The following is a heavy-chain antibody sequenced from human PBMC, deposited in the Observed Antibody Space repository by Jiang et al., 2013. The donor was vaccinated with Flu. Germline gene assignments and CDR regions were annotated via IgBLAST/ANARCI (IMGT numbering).Heavy chain of an antibody. D-gene: IGHD2-2*01. CDR3: ATLRGSTYDTYLMDY. J-gene: IGHJ4*02. CDR1: GFSFSYYG. V-gene: IGHV3-30*02. CDR2: IWHDGSNR. Sequence: VQLLESGGGVVQPGGSLRLSCAASGFSFSYYGMYWVRQAPGKGLEWVASIWHDGSNRYYADSVKGRFTISRDNSKNTLFVQMNSLRIEDTAVYYCATLRGSTYDTYLMDYWGQGTLVSVSS.